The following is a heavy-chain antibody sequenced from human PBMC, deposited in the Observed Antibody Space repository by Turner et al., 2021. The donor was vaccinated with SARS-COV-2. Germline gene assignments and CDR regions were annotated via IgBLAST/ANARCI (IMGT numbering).Heavy chain of an antibody. V-gene: IGHV4-59*08. CDR1: GGSISNYY. D-gene: IGHD1-26*01. J-gene: IGHJ3*02. CDR2: IYYSGST. CDR3: ASKGAPGDAFDI. Sequence: QVQLQESGPGLVKPSETLSLTCTVSGGSISNYYWSWIRQPPGKGLEWIGYIYYSGSTNYNPSLKSRVTISVDTSKNQFSLKLSSVTAADTAVYYWASKGAPGDAFDIWGLGTMVTVSS.